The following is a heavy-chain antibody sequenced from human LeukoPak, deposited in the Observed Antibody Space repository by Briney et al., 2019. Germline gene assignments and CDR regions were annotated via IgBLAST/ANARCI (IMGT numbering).Heavy chain of an antibody. V-gene: IGHV4-39*01. Sequence: SETLSLTCTVSGGSISSSSYYWGWIRQPPGKGLEWIGSIYYSGSTYYNPSLKSRVTISVDTSKNQFSLTLSSVTAADTAVYYCARPWLAYYPLLFDPWGQGTLVTVSS. CDR2: IYYSGST. J-gene: IGHJ5*02. CDR3: ARPWLAYYPLLFDP. CDR1: GGSISSSSYY. D-gene: IGHD1-26*01.